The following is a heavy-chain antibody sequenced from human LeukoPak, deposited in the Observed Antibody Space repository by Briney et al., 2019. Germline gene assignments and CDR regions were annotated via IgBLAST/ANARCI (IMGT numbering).Heavy chain of an antibody. J-gene: IGHJ4*02. CDR1: GDSVSSNIAA. V-gene: IGHV6-1*01. CDR3: AKDCGTGPFACSH. D-gene: IGHD2-15*01. CDR2: TYYGSKWYN. Sequence: SQTFSLTCAISGDSVSSNIAAWNWIRQSPSRGLEWLGRTYYGSKWYNDYAVSVRSRITIDPDTSKNQFSLQLNSVTPEDTAVYYCAKDCGTGPFACSHWGQGTLVTVSS.